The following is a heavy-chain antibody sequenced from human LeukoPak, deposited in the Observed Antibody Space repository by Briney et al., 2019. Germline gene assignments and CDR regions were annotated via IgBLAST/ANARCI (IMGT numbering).Heavy chain of an antibody. Sequence: TGGSLRLSCAASGFTFSSYSMNWVRQAPGKGLEWVSYISSSSSTIYYADSVKGRFTISRDNAKNSLYLQMNSLRAEDTAVYYCARDLGYSYGLLGYWGQGTLVTVSS. CDR3: ARDLGYSYGLLGY. V-gene: IGHV3-48*01. J-gene: IGHJ4*02. CDR2: ISSSSSTI. D-gene: IGHD5-18*01. CDR1: GFTFSSYS.